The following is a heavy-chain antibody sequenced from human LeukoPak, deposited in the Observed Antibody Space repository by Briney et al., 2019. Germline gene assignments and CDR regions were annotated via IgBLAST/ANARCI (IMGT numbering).Heavy chain of an antibody. V-gene: IGHV1-2*02. CDR2: INPNSGGT. J-gene: IGHJ4*02. CDR3: ARLVVVHSYYFDY. Sequence: ASVKVSCKASGYTFTGYYMHWVRQAPGQGLEWMGWINPNSGGTNYAQKFQGRVTMTRDTSISTAYMELSRLRSDDTAVYYCARLVVVHSYYFDYWGQGTLVTVSS. D-gene: IGHD2-2*01. CDR1: GYTFTGYY.